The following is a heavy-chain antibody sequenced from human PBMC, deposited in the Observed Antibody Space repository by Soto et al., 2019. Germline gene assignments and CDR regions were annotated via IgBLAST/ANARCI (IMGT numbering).Heavy chain of an antibody. D-gene: IGHD3-9*01. J-gene: IGHJ5*02. CDR3: ARGLYVLRYFGP. Sequence: KPSETLSLTCAVYGGSFSGYYWSWIRQPPGKGLEWIGEINHSGSTNYNPSLKSRVTISVDTSKNQFSLKLSSVTAADTAVYYCARGLYVLRYFGPWGQGTLVTVSS. CDR1: GGSFSGYY. V-gene: IGHV4-34*01. CDR2: INHSGST.